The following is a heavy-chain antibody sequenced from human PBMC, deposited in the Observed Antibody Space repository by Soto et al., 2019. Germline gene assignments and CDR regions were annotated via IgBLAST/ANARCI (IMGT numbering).Heavy chain of an antibody. CDR3: ARDPGGDYAYAFDI. CDR2: IYYSGST. D-gene: IGHD4-17*01. J-gene: IGHJ3*02. Sequence: QVQLQESGPGLVKPSQTLSLTCTVSGGSISSGGYYWSWIRQHPGKGLEWIGYIYYSGSTYYNPSLKSRVTISVDTSKNQFFLKMSSVTAADTAVYYCARDPGGDYAYAFDIWGQGTMVTVSS. CDR1: GGSISSGGYY. V-gene: IGHV4-31*03.